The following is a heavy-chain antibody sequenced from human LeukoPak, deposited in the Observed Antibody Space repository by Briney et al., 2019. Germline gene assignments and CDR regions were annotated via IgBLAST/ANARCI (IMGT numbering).Heavy chain of an antibody. Sequence: PSETLSLTCTVSGDSISSYYWSWIRQTPGKGLEWIGYIYYTGSTNYNPSLKGRVTISVDTYKNQFSLTLSSVTAADTAVYYCARVGTADNWFDLWGQGTLVTVSS. V-gene: IGHV4-59*01. CDR3: ARVGTADNWFDL. D-gene: IGHD3-10*01. J-gene: IGHJ5*02. CDR1: GDSISSYY. CDR2: IYYTGST.